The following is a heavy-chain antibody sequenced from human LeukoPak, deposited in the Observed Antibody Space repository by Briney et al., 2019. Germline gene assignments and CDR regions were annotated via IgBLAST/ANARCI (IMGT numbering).Heavy chain of an antibody. CDR1: GGSISSGGYY. CDR2: IYYSGST. D-gene: IGHD6-6*01. J-gene: IGHJ4*02. CDR3: ARDGPAYSSSSLH. V-gene: IGHV4-31*03. Sequence: SETLSLTCTVSGGSISSGGYYWSWIRQHPGKGLEWIGYIYYSGSTYYNPSLKSRVTISVDTSKNQFSLKLSSVTAADTAVYYCARDGPAYSSSSLHGGQGTLVTVSS.